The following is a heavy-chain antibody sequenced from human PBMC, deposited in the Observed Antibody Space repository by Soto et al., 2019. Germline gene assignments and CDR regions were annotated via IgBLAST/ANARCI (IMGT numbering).Heavy chain of an antibody. CDR2: IYHSGST. D-gene: IGHD5-12*01. V-gene: IGHV4-30-2*01. Sequence: QLQLQESGSGLVKPSQTLSLTCAVSGGSISSGGYSWSWIRQPPGKGLEWIGYIYHSGSTYYNPSLKSRVTISVDRSKNQFSLKLSSVTAADTAVYYCARDVSGYDHDNWFDPWGQGTLVTVSS. J-gene: IGHJ5*02. CDR3: ARDVSGYDHDNWFDP. CDR1: GGSISSGGYS.